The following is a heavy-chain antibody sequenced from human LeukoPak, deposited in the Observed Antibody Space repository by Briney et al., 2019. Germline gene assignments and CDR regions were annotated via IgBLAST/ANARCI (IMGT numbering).Heavy chain of an antibody. J-gene: IGHJ6*03. CDR2: IYYSGST. CDR1: GGSISSYY. Sequence: PSETLSLTCTVSGGSISSYYWSWIRQPPGKGLEWIGYIYYSGSTNYNPSLKSRVTISVDTSKNQFSLKLSSVTAADTAVYYCARGPGSSYSYYYYYYMDVWGKGTTVTVSS. D-gene: IGHD6-6*01. V-gene: IGHV4-59*01. CDR3: ARGPGSSYSYYYYYYMDV.